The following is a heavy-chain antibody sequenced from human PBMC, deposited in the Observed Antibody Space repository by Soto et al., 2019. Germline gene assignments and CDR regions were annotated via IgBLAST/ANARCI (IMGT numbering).Heavy chain of an antibody. CDR1: GGSITGGSISSTTYY. CDR3: ERRDGLDIYAYY. J-gene: IGHJ4*02. V-gene: IGHV4-39*01. CDR2: FFIGGNT. Sequence: LSETLSLTCTVSGGSITGGSISSTTYYWGWMRQPPGKGLEWIASFFIGGNTYYNPSLKSRVTTSVDTSKNQFSLKLSSVTAADTAVYFCERRDGLDIYAYYWGQGILVTVSS. D-gene: IGHD3-10*01.